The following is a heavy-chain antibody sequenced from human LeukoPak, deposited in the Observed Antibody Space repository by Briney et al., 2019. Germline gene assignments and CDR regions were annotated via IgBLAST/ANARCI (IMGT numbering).Heavy chain of an antibody. J-gene: IGHJ4*02. V-gene: IGHV1-2*02. CDR2: INPNSGGT. CDR3: ARGHSSSWDRPLIALYDY. Sequence: ASVKVSCKASGYTFTGYYMHWVRQAPGQGLEWMGWINPNSGGTNYAQKFQGRVTMTRDTSISTAYMELSRLRSDDTAVYYCARGHSSSWDRPLIALYDYWGQGTLVTVSS. D-gene: IGHD6-13*01. CDR1: GYTFTGYY.